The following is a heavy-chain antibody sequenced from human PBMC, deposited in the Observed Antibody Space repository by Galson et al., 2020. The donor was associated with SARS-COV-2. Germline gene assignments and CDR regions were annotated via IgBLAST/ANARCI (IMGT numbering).Heavy chain of an antibody. CDR3: AKDNYDSGGDDDGAWYFDL. J-gene: IGHJ2*01. V-gene: IGHV3-33*06. Sequence: GESLKISCAASGFTFSSYGMHWVRQAPGKGLEWVAVIWYDGSNKYYADSVKGRFTISRDNSKNTLYLQMNSLRAEDTAVYYCAKDNYDSGGDDDGAWYFDLWGRGTLVTVSS. D-gene: IGHD3-22*01. CDR2: IWYDGSNK. CDR1: GFTFSSYG.